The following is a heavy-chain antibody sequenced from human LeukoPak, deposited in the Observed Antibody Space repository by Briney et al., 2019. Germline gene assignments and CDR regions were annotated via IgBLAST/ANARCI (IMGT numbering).Heavy chain of an antibody. CDR3: ARSKGISTSFEGFDI. CDR2: FGTAIAGA. V-gene: IGHV1-2*02. Sequence: TVKPSCKPSRYTFTAHYMHWVRQAAGHGLECMAGFGTAIAGATYTQTFQARVTVTWDKSCRTAYIPLSRLRSDDAAVYYWARSKGISTSFEGFDIWGQGTMVTVSS. D-gene: IGHD2-2*01. J-gene: IGHJ3*02. CDR1: RYTFTAHY.